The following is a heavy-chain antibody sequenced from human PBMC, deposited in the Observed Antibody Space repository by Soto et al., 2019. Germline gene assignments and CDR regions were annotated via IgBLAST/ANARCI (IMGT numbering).Heavy chain of an antibody. Sequence: GESLKISCNGSGYSFTSYWISWVRQMPGKGLEWMGRIDPSDSYTNYSPSFQGHVTISADKSISTAYLQWSSLKASDTAMYYCARGAPFRSSGIDYWGQGTLVTVS. CDR3: ARGAPFRSSGIDY. V-gene: IGHV5-10-1*01. CDR2: IDPSDSYT. D-gene: IGHD3-10*01. CDR1: GYSFTSYW. J-gene: IGHJ4*02.